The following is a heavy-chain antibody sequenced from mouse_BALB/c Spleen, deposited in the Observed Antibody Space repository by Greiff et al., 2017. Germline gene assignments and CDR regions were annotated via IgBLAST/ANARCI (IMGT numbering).Heavy chain of an antibody. CDR3: ARACFNYFDY. J-gene: IGHJ2*01. V-gene: IGHV5-6-5*01. Sequence: EVKVVESGGGLVKPGGSLKLSCAASGFTFSSYAMSWVRQTPEKRLEWVASISSGGSTYYPDSVKGRFTISRDNARNILYLQMSSLRSEDTAMYYCARACFNYFDYWGQGTTLTVSS. CDR1: GFTFSSYA. CDR2: ISSGGST.